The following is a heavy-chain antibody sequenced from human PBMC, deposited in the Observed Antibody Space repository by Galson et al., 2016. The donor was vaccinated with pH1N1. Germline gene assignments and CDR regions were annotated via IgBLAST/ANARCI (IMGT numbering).Heavy chain of an antibody. Sequence: SLRLSCAASGFTFSSFWMHWVRQVPGKGLVWVSRISNDGSTTYYADAVKGRFTISRDNAKNTIYLQMNSLTVDETAVYYCARDGSDWYNNIDFWGQGTLVTVSS. CDR2: ISNDGSTT. CDR3: ARDGSDWYNNIDF. J-gene: IGHJ4*02. V-gene: IGHV3-74*01. CDR1: GFTFSSFW. D-gene: IGHD6-13*01.